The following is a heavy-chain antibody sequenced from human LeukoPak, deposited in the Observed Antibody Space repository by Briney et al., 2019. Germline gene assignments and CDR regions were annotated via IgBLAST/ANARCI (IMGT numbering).Heavy chain of an antibody. CDR1: GFTFSSYE. J-gene: IGHJ4*02. CDR2: ISSSGSSI. CDR3: ARGPGIAAAGKKYYFAY. V-gene: IGHV3-48*03. Sequence: QPGGSLRLSCAASGFTFSSYEMNWVRQAPGKGREWVSYISSSGSSIYYADSVKGRFTISRDNAKNSLYLQMNSLRAEDRAVYYCARGPGIAAAGKKYYFAYWGQGTLVTVSS. D-gene: IGHD6-13*01.